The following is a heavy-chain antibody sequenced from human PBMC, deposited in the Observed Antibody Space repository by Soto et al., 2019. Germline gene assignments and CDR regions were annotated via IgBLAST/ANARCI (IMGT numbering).Heavy chain of an antibody. D-gene: IGHD3-3*01. V-gene: IGHV4-31*03. J-gene: IGHJ4*02. CDR3: ARDDFWSGYYTGTE. Sequence: SETLSLTCTVSGGSISSGGYYWSWIRQHPGKGLEWIGYIYYSGSTYYNPSLKSRVTISVDTSKNQFSLKLSSVTAADTAVYYCARDDFWSGYYTGTEWGQGTLVTVSS. CDR1: GGSISSGGYY. CDR2: IYYSGST.